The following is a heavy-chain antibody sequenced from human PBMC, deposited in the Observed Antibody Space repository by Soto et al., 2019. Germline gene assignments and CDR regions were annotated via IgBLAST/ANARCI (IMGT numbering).Heavy chain of an antibody. D-gene: IGHD2-2*01. CDR3: ARARLDTPALEY. CDR2: MSYDGSDK. J-gene: IGHJ4*02. V-gene: IGHV3-30-3*01. Sequence: QVQLVEYGGGVDQPGRSLRLSCAASGFSFRSYAMHWVRQAPGKGLEWVAVMSYDGSDKDYADSVKGRFTISRDNSKNTLYLQMSSLRAEDTAVYYCARARLDTPALEYWGQGTLVTVSS. CDR1: GFSFRSYA.